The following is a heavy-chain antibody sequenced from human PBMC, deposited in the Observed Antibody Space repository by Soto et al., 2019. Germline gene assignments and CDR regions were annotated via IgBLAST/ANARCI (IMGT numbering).Heavy chain of an antibody. CDR2: ISSDGDIT. CDR1: GLCLSEYS. D-gene: IGHD3-9*01. V-gene: IGHV3-64D*06. CDR3: VKVSTFYDILTGYYSTNFFDP. Sequence: GFLRLCCSASGLCLSEYSMPWVRQAPGKGLQCVSTISSDGDITYYADSVKGRFTISRDNSKNTLYLQMNSLRPEDTAVYYCVKVSTFYDILTGYYSTNFFDPWGQGTLVTVSS. J-gene: IGHJ5*02.